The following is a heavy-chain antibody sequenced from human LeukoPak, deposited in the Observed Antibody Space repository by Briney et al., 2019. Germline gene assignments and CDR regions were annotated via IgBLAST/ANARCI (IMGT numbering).Heavy chain of an antibody. CDR3: TVHGGSGGSRYGY. D-gene: IGHD2-15*01. CDR2: IKSKAGGGTT. Sequence: PGGSLRLSCAASGFTFSNAWMSWVRQAPGKGLEWVGRIKSKAGGGTTDYAAPVKGRFTISRDDSKTTLYLQMNSLNSEDTAVYYCTVHGGSGGSRYGYWGQGTLVTVSS. J-gene: IGHJ4*02. V-gene: IGHV3-15*01. CDR1: GFTFSNAW.